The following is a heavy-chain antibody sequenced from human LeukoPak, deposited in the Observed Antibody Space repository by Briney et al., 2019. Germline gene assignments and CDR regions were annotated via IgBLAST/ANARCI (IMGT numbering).Heavy chain of an antibody. CDR1: GFTFSSYS. D-gene: IGHD3-10*01. CDR3: ARGKEGYYGSGSDFDY. Sequence: GGSLRLSCAASGFTFSSYSMNWVRQAPGKGLEWVSSISSSSSYIYYADSVKGRFTISRDNAKNSLYLQMNSLRAEDTAVYYCARGKEGYYGSGSDFDYWGQGTLVTVSS. CDR2: ISSSSSYI. J-gene: IGHJ4*02. V-gene: IGHV3-21*01.